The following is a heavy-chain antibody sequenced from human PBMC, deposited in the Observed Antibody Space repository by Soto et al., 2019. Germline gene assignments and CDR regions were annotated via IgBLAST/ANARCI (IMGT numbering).Heavy chain of an antibody. J-gene: IGHJ4*02. CDR3: ASSSGSGYRAFDY. V-gene: IGHV1-69*02. Sequence: QVQLVQSGAEVKRPGSSVKVSCKASGDTFNFYSINWVRQAPGLGREWMGRVNPIVSMSNYAKKFQGRVTMTADKSTSTAYMELSSLRSEDTAIYYCASSSGSGYRAFDYWGQGALVTVSS. CDR1: GDTFNFYS. D-gene: IGHD3-10*01. CDR2: VNPIVSMS.